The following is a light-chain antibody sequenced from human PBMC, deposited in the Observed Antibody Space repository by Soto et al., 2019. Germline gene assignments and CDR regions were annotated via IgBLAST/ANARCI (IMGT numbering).Light chain of an antibody. CDR1: QSVSSN. V-gene: IGKV3-15*01. Sequence: EILMTQSPATLSVSPGERATLSCGASQSVSSNLAWYQQKPGQAPRLLIYGASTRATGIPARFSGSGSGTEFTLTISRLEPEDSALYYCQQFGMSPFTFGGGTKVDIK. CDR2: GAS. J-gene: IGKJ4*01. CDR3: QQFGMSPFT.